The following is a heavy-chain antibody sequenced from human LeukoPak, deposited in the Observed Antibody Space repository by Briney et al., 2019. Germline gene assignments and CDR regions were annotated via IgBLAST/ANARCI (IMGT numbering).Heavy chain of an antibody. CDR3: AKSRSDGYYFDY. CDR1: GFTFDDYA. CDR2: ISWNSGSI. D-gene: IGHD2-15*01. V-gene: IGHV3-9*03. J-gene: IGHJ4*02. Sequence: GRSLRLSCAASGFTFDDYAMHWVRQAPGKGLEWVSGISWNSGSIGYADSVKGRFTISRDNAKNSLYLQMNSLRAEDMALYYCAKSRSDGYYFDYWGQGTLVTVSS.